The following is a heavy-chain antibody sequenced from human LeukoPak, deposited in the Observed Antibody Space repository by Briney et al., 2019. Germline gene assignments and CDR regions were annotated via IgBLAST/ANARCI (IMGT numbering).Heavy chain of an antibody. J-gene: IGHJ4*02. CDR2: INPNNGGT. CDR1: GYTFTGYY. Sequence: GASVKVSCKASGYTFTGYYIHWVRQAPGQGLEWMGWINPNNGGTNYVQKFQDRVTMTRDTSISTAYMELSRLRSDDTAVYYCARDQNYYDSSGYYGIDCGGQGTLVTVSS. D-gene: IGHD3-22*01. CDR3: ARDQNYYDSSGYYGIDC. V-gene: IGHV1-2*02.